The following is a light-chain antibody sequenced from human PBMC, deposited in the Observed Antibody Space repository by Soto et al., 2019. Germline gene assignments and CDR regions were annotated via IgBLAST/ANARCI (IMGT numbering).Light chain of an antibody. V-gene: IGLV2-8*01. CDR3: SSYAGSNNFVT. Sequence: QSALTQPPSASGSPGQSVTISCTGTSSDVGGYNYVSWYQQHPGKAPKFMIYEVSKRPSGVPDRFSGSKSGNTASLTVSGLQAEDEADYYSSSYAGSNNFVTFGGGTKLTVL. J-gene: IGLJ2*01. CDR1: SSDVGGYNY. CDR2: EVS.